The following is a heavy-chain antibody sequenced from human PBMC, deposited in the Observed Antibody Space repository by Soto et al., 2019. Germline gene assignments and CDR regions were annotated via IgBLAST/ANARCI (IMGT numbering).Heavy chain of an antibody. CDR1: GYTFTSYG. V-gene: IGHV1-18*01. J-gene: IGHJ4*02. Sequence: QVQLVQSGAEVKKPGASVKVSCKASGYTFTSYGISWVRQAPGQGVEWMGWISAYNGNTNYAQKLQGRVTMTTDTPTSKAYRELGGVRSDDSAVYYGAGGADGDYWGQGTLVTVSS. D-gene: IGHD3-10*01. CDR2: ISAYNGNT. CDR3: AGGADGDY.